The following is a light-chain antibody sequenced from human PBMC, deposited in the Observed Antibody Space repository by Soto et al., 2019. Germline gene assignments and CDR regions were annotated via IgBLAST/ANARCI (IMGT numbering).Light chain of an antibody. CDR2: GAS. J-gene: IGKJ1*01. CDR3: QQYNNWPST. Sequence: EIVMTQSQATLFVSPGERATLSCRASQSVSSNLAWYQQKPGQAPRLLIYGASTRATGIPARFSGSGSGTEFTLTISSLQSEDFAVYYCQQYNNWPSTFGQGTKVEIK. CDR1: QSVSSN. V-gene: IGKV3-15*01.